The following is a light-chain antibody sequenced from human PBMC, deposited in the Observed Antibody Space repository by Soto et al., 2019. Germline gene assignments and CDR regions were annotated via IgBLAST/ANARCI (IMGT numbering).Light chain of an antibody. V-gene: IGLV2-23*02. Sequence: QSALTQPASVSGSPGQSITFSCTGTSSDVGSYNLVSWYQQHPGKAPKLMISEVSKRPSGVSNRFPGSKSGNTASLTISGLQAEDEADYYCCSYAGSGTFYVFGTGTKVTVL. CDR2: EVS. CDR3: CSYAGSGTFYV. CDR1: SSDVGSYNL. J-gene: IGLJ1*01.